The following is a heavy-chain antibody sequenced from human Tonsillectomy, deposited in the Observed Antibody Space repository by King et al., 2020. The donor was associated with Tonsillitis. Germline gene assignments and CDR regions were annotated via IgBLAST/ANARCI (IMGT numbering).Heavy chain of an antibody. D-gene: IGHD3-22*01. CDR1: GFTLSSFW. Sequence: VQLVESGGGLVQPGGSLRLSCAASGFTLSSFWMTWVRQAPGGGLEWVANIKRDGSQTYYVDSVKGRFTISRDNAKNSLYLQMNSLRVEDTAVYYCARDMTPYDSNFYYDAFDLWGQGTIVTVSS. V-gene: IGHV3-7*03. CDR3: ARDMTPYDSNFYYDAFDL. J-gene: IGHJ3*01. CDR2: IKRDGSQT.